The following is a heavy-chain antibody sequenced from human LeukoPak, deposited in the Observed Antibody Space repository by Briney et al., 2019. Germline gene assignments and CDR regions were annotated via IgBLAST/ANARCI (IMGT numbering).Heavy chain of an antibody. CDR2: IIPIFGTA. J-gene: IGHJ3*02. D-gene: IGHD2-2*01. Sequence: ASVKVSCKASGGTFSSYAISWVRQAPGQGLEWMGGIIPIFGTANYAQKFQGRVTITADKSTSTAYMELSSLRSEDTAVYYCARVGPKDIVVVPAAMAAFDIWGQGTMVTVSS. CDR3: ARVGPKDIVVVPAAMAAFDI. CDR1: GGTFSSYA. V-gene: IGHV1-69*06.